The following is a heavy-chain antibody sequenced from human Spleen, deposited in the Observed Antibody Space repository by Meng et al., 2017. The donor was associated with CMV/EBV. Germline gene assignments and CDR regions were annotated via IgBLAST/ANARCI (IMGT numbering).Heavy chain of an antibody. D-gene: IGHD2-21*01. J-gene: IGHJ4*02. CDR2: LNSDGRTT. Sequence: GGSLRLSCVASGLTFSNYRMHWVRQAPGKGLVWVSCLNSDGRTTSYADFVKGRFTISRDDAQNTLYLQMNSLRAEDTAVYYCARDIRTYNFDYWGQGTLVTVSS. CDR1: GLTFSNYR. V-gene: IGHV3-74*01. CDR3: ARDIRTYNFDY.